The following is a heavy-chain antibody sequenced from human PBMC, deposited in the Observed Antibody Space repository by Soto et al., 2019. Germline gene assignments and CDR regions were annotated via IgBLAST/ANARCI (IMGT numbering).Heavy chain of an antibody. CDR1: GFTFSSYS. Sequence: PWGSLRLSCAASGFTFSSYSMNWVRQATGKGLEWVSSISSSSSYIYYADSVKGRFTISRDNAKNSLYLQMNSLRAEDTAVYYCARDTIPVTIYYYYGMDVWGQRTTVTVSS. V-gene: IGHV3-21*01. CDR2: ISSSSSYI. D-gene: IGHD4-4*01. J-gene: IGHJ6*02. CDR3: ARDTIPVTIYYYYGMDV.